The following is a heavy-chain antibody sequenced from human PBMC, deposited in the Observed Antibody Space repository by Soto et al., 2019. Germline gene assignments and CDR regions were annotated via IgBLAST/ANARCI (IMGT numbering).Heavy chain of an antibody. J-gene: IGHJ6*02. Sequence: RRLSCAASGFTFNSYGMHWVRQGPWNGLEWVAFISYDSTKTYYADSVKGRFTISRDNSNSALYVQMNSLTGEDTAVYYCARTRSAWSDFHYYSLDVWGQGTTVTVSS. CDR1: GFTFNSYG. CDR2: ISYDSTKT. D-gene: IGHD1-26*01. CDR3: ARTRSAWSDFHYYSLDV. V-gene: IGHV3-30*03.